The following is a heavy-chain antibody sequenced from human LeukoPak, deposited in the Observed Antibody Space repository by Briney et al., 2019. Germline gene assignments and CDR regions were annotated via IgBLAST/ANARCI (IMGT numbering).Heavy chain of an antibody. Sequence: PGGSLRLSCAASGFTFSSYAMSWVRQAPGKGLEWVSAISGSGGSTYYADSVKGRFTISRDNSKNTLYLQMNSLRAEDTAVYYCAKRAGLYFGVDIVDTIKGYYYYGMDVWGQGTTVTVSS. D-gene: IGHD5-12*01. CDR3: AKRAGLYFGVDIVDTIKGYYYYGMDV. CDR2: ISGSGGST. CDR1: GFTFSSYA. V-gene: IGHV3-23*01. J-gene: IGHJ6*02.